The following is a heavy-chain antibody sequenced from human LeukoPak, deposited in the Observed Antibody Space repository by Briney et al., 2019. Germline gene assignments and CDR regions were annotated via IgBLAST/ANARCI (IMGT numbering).Heavy chain of an antibody. Sequence: GSLILSCAASGFTFSNAWMSWVRQAPGKGLEWVGRIKSKTDGGTTDYAAPVKGRFTISRDDSKKTLYLQMNSLKTEDTAVYYCTTGNWVFALDIWGQGTMVTVSS. CDR1: GFTFSNAW. V-gene: IGHV3-15*01. D-gene: IGHD7-27*01. CDR3: TTGNWVFALDI. J-gene: IGHJ3*02. CDR2: IKSKTDGGTT.